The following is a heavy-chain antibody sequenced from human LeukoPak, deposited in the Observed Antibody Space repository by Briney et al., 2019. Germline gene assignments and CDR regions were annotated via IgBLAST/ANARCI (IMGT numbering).Heavy chain of an antibody. Sequence: PSETLSLTCTVSGGSISSYYWSWIRQPPGKGLEWIGYIYYSGSTNYNPSLKSRVTISVDKAKNLFSLKLTSVTAADTAVYYCTRVPRSYGSGSYGDWGQGTLVTVSS. CDR2: IYYSGST. D-gene: IGHD3-10*01. V-gene: IGHV4-59*12. CDR1: GGSISSYY. CDR3: TRVPRSYGSGSYGD. J-gene: IGHJ4*02.